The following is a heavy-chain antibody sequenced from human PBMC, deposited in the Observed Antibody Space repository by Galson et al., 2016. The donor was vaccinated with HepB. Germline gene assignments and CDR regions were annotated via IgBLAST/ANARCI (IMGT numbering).Heavy chain of an antibody. CDR1: DGSITSNKW. D-gene: IGHD3-3*01. CDR3: ARSPPWSGYFDS. CDR2: IYHSGST. V-gene: IGHV4-4*02. J-gene: IGHJ4*02. Sequence: ETLSLTCAVSDGSITSNKWWSWVRQTPRKGLEWIGEIYHSGSTNYNPSLKSRVTISVDKSKNQFSLRLTSVTAADTAVYYCARSPPWSGYFDSWGQGDLVAVSS.